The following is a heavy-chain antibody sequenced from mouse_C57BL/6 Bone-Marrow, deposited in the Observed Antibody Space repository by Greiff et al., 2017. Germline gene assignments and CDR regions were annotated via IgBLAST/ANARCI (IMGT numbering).Heavy chain of an antibody. J-gene: IGHJ4*01. CDR2: ISDGGSYT. CDR1: GFTFSSYA. V-gene: IGHV5-4*01. CDR3: ARDPTVVAGAMDY. D-gene: IGHD1-1*01. Sequence: EVQVVESGGGLVQPGGSLKLSCAASGFTFSSYAMSWVRQTPEKRLEWVATISDGGSYTYYPDNVKGRFTISRDNAKNNLYLQMSHLKYEDTAMYYCARDPTVVAGAMDYWGQGTSVTVSS.